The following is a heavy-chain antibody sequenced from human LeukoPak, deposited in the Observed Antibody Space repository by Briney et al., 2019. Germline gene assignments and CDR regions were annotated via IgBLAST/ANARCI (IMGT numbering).Heavy chain of an antibody. CDR2: ISGSGGST. D-gene: IGHD4-17*01. J-gene: IGHJ4*02. CDR3: AKGSYYGDYGLFDY. CDR1: GFTFSSYA. Sequence: GGSLRLSCATSGFTFSSYAMSWVRQAPGKGLEWVSAISGSGGSTYYADSVKGRFTISRDNSKNTLYLQMNSLRAEDTAVYYCAKGSYYGDYGLFDYWGQGTLVTVSS. V-gene: IGHV3-23*01.